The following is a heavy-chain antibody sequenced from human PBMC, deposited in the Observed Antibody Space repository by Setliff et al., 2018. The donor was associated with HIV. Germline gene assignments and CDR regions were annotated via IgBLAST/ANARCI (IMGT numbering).Heavy chain of an antibody. V-gene: IGHV4-4*07. D-gene: IGHD3-16*01. CDR3: ARGGAVSADFDS. J-gene: IGHJ5*01. CDR2: IYYDGRT. Sequence: SETLSLTCSVSGASLQSYYWSWIRQPAGKGLQWIGSIYYDGRTFYKPSLKSRLTISVDTSKNQFSLSLNSVTAADTAVYFCARGGAVSADFDSWGQGTLVTVSS. CDR1: GASLQSYY.